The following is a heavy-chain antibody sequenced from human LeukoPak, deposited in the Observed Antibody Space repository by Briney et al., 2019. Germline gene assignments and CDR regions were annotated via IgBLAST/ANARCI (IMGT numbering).Heavy chain of an antibody. CDR2: IIPIYGTA. V-gene: IGHV1-69*13. D-gene: IGHD4-11*01. CDR3: ARALYTENSYFAY. J-gene: IGHJ4*02. Sequence: GASVKVSCKASGASGDTFNSYDFSWLRQAPGQGLQWMGGIIPIYGTAKYTEKFQGRVTITADESTSTAYMELSSLRSEDTAVYYCARALYTENSYFAYWGQGTLVTASS. CDR1: GDTFNSYD.